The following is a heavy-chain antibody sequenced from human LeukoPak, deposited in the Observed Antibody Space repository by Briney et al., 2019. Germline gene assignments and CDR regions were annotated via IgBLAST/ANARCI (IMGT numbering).Heavy chain of an antibody. J-gene: IGHJ4*02. CDR3: ARAKNLVVIDY. D-gene: IGHD3-22*01. Sequence: PSETLSLTCAVYGGSFSGYYWSWIRQPPGKGLEWIGEINHSGSTNYNPSLKSRVTISVDTSKNQFSLKLSSVTAADTAVYYCARAKNLVVIDYWGQGTLVTVSS. V-gene: IGHV4-34*01. CDR1: GGSFSGYY. CDR2: INHSGST.